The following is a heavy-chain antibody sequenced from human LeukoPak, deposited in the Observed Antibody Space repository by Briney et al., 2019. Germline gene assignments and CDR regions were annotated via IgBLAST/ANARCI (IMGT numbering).Heavy chain of an antibody. D-gene: IGHD5-12*01. CDR1: GGSISSHY. CDR3: ARAGSGYDYYYYYYMDV. V-gene: IGHV4-59*11. CDR2: IYYSGST. J-gene: IGHJ6*03. Sequence: SETLSLTCTVSGGSISSHYWSWIRRPPGKGLEWIGYIYYSGSTNYNPSLKSRVTISVDTSKNQFSLKLSSVTAADTAVYYCARAGSGYDYYYYYYMDVWGKGTTVTVSS.